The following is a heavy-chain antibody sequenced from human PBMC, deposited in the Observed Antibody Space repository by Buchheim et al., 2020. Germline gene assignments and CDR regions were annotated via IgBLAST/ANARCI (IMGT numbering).Heavy chain of an antibody. J-gene: IGHJ6*03. CDR2: ISGDGRTT. CDR1: GFTLNTYW. D-gene: IGHD3-22*01. Sequence: EVQLVESGGGLAQPGGSLTLSCAASGFTLNTYWVHWVRQVPGKGLMWVARISGDGRTTTYADSVKGRFTISRDNAKNTVFLQMHSLRAEDTAVYYCARDVYYDSSVGYYMDVWGKGTT. CDR3: ARDVYYDSSVGYYMDV. V-gene: IGHV3-74*01.